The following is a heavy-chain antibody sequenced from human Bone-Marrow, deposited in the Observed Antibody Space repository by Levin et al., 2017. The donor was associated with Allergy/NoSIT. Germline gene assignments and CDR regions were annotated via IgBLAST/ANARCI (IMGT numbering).Heavy chain of an antibody. CDR1: GGSISTDYW. D-gene: IGHD4-23*01. CDR3: ARQLAVGRWSFDY. J-gene: IGHJ4*02. Sequence: PSETLSLTCAVSGGSISTDYWWVWVRQPPGKGLQWLGSVYHNGETYYNPSLKSRVTMSVDTSTNRFSLRLSSMTAADTAIYYCARQLAVGRWSFDYWGQGTLVTVSS. V-gene: IGHV4-38-2*01. CDR2: VYHNGET.